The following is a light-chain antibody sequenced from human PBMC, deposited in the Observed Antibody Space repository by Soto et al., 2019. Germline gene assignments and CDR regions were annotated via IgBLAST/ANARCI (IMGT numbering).Light chain of an antibody. Sequence: QSALTQPRSVSGSPGQSVTISCTGTSSDVGGYNYVSWYQQHPGKAPKLMIFDVSERPSGVPDRFSGSKSVNTASLIISGLQAEDEADYYCCSYAGNFIFVFGTGTKLTVL. CDR3: CSYAGNFIFV. CDR1: SSDVGGYNY. CDR2: DVS. J-gene: IGLJ1*01. V-gene: IGLV2-11*01.